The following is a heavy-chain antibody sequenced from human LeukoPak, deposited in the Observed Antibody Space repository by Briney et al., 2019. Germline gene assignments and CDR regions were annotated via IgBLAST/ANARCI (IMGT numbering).Heavy chain of an antibody. J-gene: IGHJ6*03. CDR2: ISGTGGNT. Sequence: GGSLRLSCAASGFTFDDYTMHWVRQAPGKGLEWVSAISGTGGNTYYADSVKGRFTISRDNSKNTLYLQMNSLRAEDTAVYYCARDASYGDYFQGYYYYYYKDVWGKGTTVTVSS. V-gene: IGHV3-23*01. CDR3: ARDASYGDYFQGYYYYYYKDV. CDR1: GFTFDDYT. D-gene: IGHD4-17*01.